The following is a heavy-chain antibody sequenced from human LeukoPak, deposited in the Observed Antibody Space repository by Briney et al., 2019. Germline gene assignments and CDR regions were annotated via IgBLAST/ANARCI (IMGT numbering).Heavy chain of an antibody. CDR3: AKAVMLTSIDY. J-gene: IGHJ4*02. CDR2: IYSGGST. Sequence: PGGSLRLSCAASGFTFSDYNSWFRRAPGKGLVWVSVIYSGGSTYYADSVKGRFTISRDNSKNTLYLQMNSLRAEDTAVYYCAKAVMLTSIDYWGQGTLVTVSS. CDR1: GFTFSDY. V-gene: IGHV3-53*01. D-gene: IGHD4/OR15-4a*01.